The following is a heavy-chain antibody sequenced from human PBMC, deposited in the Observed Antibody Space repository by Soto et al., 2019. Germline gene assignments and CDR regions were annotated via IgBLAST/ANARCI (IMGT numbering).Heavy chain of an antibody. J-gene: IGHJ4*02. CDR3: ALTTHIVATLYFDY. CDR1: GGTFSSYA. D-gene: IGHD5-12*01. V-gene: IGHV1-69*13. CDR2: IIPIFGTA. Sequence: SVKVSCKASGGTFSSYAISWVRQAPGQGLEWMGGIIPIFGTANYAQKFQGRVTITADESTSTAYMELSSLRSEDTAVYYCALTTHIVATLYFDYWGQGTLFPVS.